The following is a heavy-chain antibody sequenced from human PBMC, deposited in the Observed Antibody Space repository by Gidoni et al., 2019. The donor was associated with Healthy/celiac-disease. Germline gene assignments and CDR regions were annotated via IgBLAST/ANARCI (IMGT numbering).Heavy chain of an antibody. CDR3: ARVPGRDGYRAFDY. Sequence: QVQLQESGQGLVKPSETLALSCPVSGGSISSYYWSWIRQPPGKGLEWIGYIYYSGSTNYNPSLKSRVTISVDTSKNQFSLKLSSVTAADTAVYYCARVPGRDGYRAFDYWGQGTLVTVSS. J-gene: IGHJ4*02. CDR2: IYYSGST. CDR1: GGSISSYY. V-gene: IGHV4-59*01. D-gene: IGHD5-12*01.